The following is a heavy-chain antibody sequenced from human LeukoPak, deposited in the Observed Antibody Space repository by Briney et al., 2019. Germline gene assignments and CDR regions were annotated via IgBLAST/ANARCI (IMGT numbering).Heavy chain of an antibody. CDR2: IAYDGGNK. V-gene: IGHV3-30-3*01. CDR1: GFIFSTYA. J-gene: IGHJ4*02. CDR3: ARDRDGYNFPAY. Sequence: PGGSLRLSCVASGFIFSTYAMHWVRQAPGKGMESVAIIAYDGGNKWYADSVKGRFTISRDNSKNTVYLQINSLRAEDTALYYCARDRDGYNFPAYWGQGTLVTVYS. D-gene: IGHD5-24*01.